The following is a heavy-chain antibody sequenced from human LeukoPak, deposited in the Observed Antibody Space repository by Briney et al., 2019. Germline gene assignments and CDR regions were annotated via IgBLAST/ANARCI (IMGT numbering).Heavy chain of an antibody. V-gene: IGHV1-2*02. CDR2: INPNSGGT. CDR3: AREHSSSSGKVFDY. D-gene: IGHD6-6*01. Sequence: AASVKVSCKASGYTFPGYYMHWVRRAPGQGLEWMGWINPNSGGTNYAQKFQGRVTMTRDTSISTAYMELSRLRSDDTAVYYCAREHSSSSGKVFDYWGQGTLVTVSS. CDR1: GYTFPGYY. J-gene: IGHJ4*02.